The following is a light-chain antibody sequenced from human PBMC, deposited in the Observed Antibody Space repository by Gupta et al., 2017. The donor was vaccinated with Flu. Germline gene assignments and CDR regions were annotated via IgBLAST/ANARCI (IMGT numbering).Light chain of an antibody. V-gene: IGKV1-9*01. CDR2: AAS. CDR1: QGISSY. Sequence: DTQLTQSPSFLSASVGDRVTITCRASQGISSYLAWYQQKPGKAPKLLIYAASTLQSGVPSRFSGSGSGTEFTLTISSLQTEDFATYYCQQVNSYPLAFGGGTKVEI. J-gene: IGKJ4*01. CDR3: QQVNSYPLA.